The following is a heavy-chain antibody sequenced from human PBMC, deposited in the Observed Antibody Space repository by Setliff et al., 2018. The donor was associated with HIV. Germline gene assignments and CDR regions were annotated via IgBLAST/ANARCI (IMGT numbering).Heavy chain of an antibody. D-gene: IGHD5-12*01. V-gene: IGHV1-46*01. J-gene: IGHJ6*02. CDR2: ITPSDSYT. CDR1: GYIFTSHK. Sequence: ASVKVSCKASGYIFTSHKIHWVRQAPGQGLEWMGIITPSDSYTVYAQKFQGRVTMTRDTSTSTVYMELSSLRSEDTAVYYCARDSAIVTTIIDHYYGMDVWGQGTTVTVSS. CDR3: ARDSAIVTTIIDHYYGMDV.